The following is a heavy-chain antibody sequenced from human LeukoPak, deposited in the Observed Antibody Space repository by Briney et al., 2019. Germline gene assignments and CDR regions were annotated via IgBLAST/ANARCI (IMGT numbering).Heavy chain of an antibody. Sequence: ASVKVSCKASGYTFTGYYMHWVRQAPGQGLEWMGWINPNSGGTNYAQKFQGRVTMTRDTSISTAYMELSRLRSDDTAVYYCAVKRVGATTAFDYWGRGTLVTVSS. V-gene: IGHV1-2*02. CDR1: GYTFTGYY. J-gene: IGHJ4*02. CDR2: INPNSGGT. D-gene: IGHD1-26*01. CDR3: AVKRVGATTAFDY.